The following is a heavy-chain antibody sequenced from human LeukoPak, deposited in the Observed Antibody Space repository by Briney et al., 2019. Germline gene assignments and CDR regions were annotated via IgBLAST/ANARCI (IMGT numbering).Heavy chain of an antibody. CDR3: ARDVVGATYFD. CDR2: IYSGGST. V-gene: IGHV3-53*01. D-gene: IGHD1-26*01. Sequence: GGSLRLSCAASGFTVSSNYMTWVRQAPGKGLEWVSIIYSGGSTSYADSVKGRFTISRDNSKDTLYLQMNSLRAEDTAVYYCARDVVGATYFDWGQGTLVTVSS. J-gene: IGHJ4*02. CDR1: GFTVSSNY.